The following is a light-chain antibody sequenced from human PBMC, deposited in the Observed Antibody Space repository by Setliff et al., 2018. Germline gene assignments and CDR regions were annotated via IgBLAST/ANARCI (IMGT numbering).Light chain of an antibody. Sequence: EIVLTQSPGTLSLSPGERATLSCRASQSVSSSYLAWYQQKLGQAPRFLIYGASSRATGIPDRFSGSGSGTDFTLTISRLEPEDFAVYYCQQYGSSPLTFGGGTKV. V-gene: IGKV3-20*01. CDR3: QQYGSSPLT. J-gene: IGKJ4*01. CDR1: QSVSSSY. CDR2: GAS.